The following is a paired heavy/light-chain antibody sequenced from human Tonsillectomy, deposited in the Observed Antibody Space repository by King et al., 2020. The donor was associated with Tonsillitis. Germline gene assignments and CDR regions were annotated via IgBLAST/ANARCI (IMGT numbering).Light chain of an antibody. V-gene: IGLV3-1*01. CDR2: QDT. CDR3: QAWDSNTGL. Sequence: SYELTQPPSVSVSPGQTARITCSREKLGDLYVCWYQQKPGQSPVLVIYQDTKRPSGIPERFSGSNSGNTATLTISGTQAMDEADYYCQAWDSNTGLFGGGTKLTVL. J-gene: IGLJ3*02. CDR1: KLGDLY.
Heavy chain of an antibody. J-gene: IGHJ4*02. D-gene: IGHD3-10*01. V-gene: IGHV3-30*18. CDR1: GFTFNNYG. CDR3: AKDLSLYNSGSYRPDY. CDR2: ISYDGSNK. Sequence: QVQLVESGGGVVQPGRSLRLSCAASGFTFNNYGLHWVRQAPGKGLEWVAVISYDGSNKFYADSVKGRFTISRDKSKNTLYLQMNSLTAEDTAVYYCAKDLSLYNSGSYRPDYWGQGTLVTVSS.